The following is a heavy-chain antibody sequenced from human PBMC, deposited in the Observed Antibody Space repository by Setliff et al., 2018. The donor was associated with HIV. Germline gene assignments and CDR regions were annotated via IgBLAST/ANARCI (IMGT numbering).Heavy chain of an antibody. CDR1: GFTFKHYW. V-gene: IGHV3-74*03. CDR3: AKVPLFVVVPAALGGMDV. J-gene: IGHJ6*02. Sequence: GGSLRLSCAASGFTFKHYWMHWVRQAPGKGLEWVARINVDGSGTTYADSVKGRFTISRDNSWDTVDLQMNTLRAEDTAVYYCAKVPLFVVVPAALGGMDVWGQGTTVTVSS. CDR2: INVDGSGT. D-gene: IGHD2-2*01.